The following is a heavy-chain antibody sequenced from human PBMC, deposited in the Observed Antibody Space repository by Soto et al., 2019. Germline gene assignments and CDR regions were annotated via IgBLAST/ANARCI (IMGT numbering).Heavy chain of an antibody. J-gene: IGHJ6*02. CDR3: ARSLEMVVAATFGEGEYYYYYGMDV. CDR2: INAGNGNT. D-gene: IGHD2-15*01. Sequence: GASVKVSCKASGYTFTSYAMHWVRQAPGQRLEWMGWINAGNGNTKYSQKFQGRVTITRDTSASTAYMELSSLRSEDTAVYYCARSLEMVVAATFGEGEYYYYYGMDVWGQGTTVTVSS. CDR1: GYTFTSYA. V-gene: IGHV1-3*01.